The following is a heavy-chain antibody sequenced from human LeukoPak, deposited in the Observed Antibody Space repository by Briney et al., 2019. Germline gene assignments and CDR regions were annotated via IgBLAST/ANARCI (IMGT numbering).Heavy chain of an antibody. CDR3: AKRNYGYQDY. V-gene: IGHV3-23*01. J-gene: IGHJ4*02. CDR2: ISGSGGST. Sequence: GGSLRLSCAAPGFTFSSYGMSWVRQAPGKGLEWVSAISGSGGSTYYADSVKGRFTISRDNSKNTLYLQMNSLRVEDTAFYFCAKRNYGYQDYWGQGTLVTVSS. D-gene: IGHD4-11*01. CDR1: GFTFSSYG.